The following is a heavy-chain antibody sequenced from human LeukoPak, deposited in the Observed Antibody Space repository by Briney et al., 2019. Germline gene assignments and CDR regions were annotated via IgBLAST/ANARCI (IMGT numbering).Heavy chain of an antibody. V-gene: IGHV3-23*01. Sequence: GGSLRLSCAASGFTFSSYAMSWVRQAPGKGLEWVSAISGSGGSTYYADSVKRRFTISKDNSKTTLYLQMNNLRADDTAVYYCARGPMVQPDYWGQGTLVTVSS. CDR2: ISGSGGST. CDR3: ARGPMVQPDY. CDR1: GFTFSSYA. D-gene: IGHD1-1*01. J-gene: IGHJ4*02.